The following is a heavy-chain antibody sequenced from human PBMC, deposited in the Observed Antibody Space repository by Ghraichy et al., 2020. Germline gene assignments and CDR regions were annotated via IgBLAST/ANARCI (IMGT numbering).Heavy chain of an antibody. D-gene: IGHD6-19*01. V-gene: IGHV3-23*01. Sequence: GGSLRLSCAASGFTFSSHAMSWVRQAPGKGLEWVSTFSGGGVDTYYAESVKGRFTISRDTSKSTLYLQMNGLRVEDTAVYFCAKRALYRSGQYYFDYWGQGALVTVSS. CDR1: GFTFSSHA. J-gene: IGHJ4*02. CDR2: FSGGGVDT. CDR3: AKRALYRSGQYYFDY.